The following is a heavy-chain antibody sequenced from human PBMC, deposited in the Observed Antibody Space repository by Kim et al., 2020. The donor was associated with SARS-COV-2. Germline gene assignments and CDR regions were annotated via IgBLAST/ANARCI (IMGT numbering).Heavy chain of an antibody. D-gene: IGHD3-9*01. Sequence: SETLSLTCTVSGGSISSGGCYWSWIRQHPGKGLEWIGYIYYSGSTYYNPSLKSRVTISVDTSKNQFSLKLSSVTAADTAVYYCARNPANYDILTGYYEYYFDYWGQGTLVTVSS. V-gene: IGHV4-31*03. CDR1: GGSISSGGCY. CDR3: ARNPANYDILTGYYEYYFDY. J-gene: IGHJ4*02. CDR2: IYYSGST.